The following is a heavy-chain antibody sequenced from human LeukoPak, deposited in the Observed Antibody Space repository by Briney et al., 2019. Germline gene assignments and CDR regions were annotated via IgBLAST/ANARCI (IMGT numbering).Heavy chain of an antibody. CDR2: ISAGGGST. CDR1: GFSLSSYE. J-gene: IGHJ4*02. CDR3: AKDAAGPEY. D-gene: IGHD6-13*01. V-gene: IGHV3-23*01. Sequence: PGGSLRLSCEASGFSLSSYEMNWVRQAPGKGLFWVSGISAGGGSTYYADSVKGRFTISRDNSRNTLYLQMNSLRAEDTAVYYCAKDAAGPEYWGQGTLVTVSS.